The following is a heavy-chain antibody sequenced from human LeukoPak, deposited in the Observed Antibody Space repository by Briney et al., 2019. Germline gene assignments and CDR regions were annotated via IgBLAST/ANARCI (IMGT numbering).Heavy chain of an antibody. J-gene: IGHJ4*02. Sequence: TGGSLRLSCAASGFTFSSYSMTWVRQAPGKGLEWVSSISSSSSYIYYADSVKGRFTISRDNAKNSLYLQMNSLRAEDTAVYYCARLYCSGGSCLFDYWGQGTLVTVSS. CDR2: ISSSSSYI. CDR1: GFTFSSYS. CDR3: ARLYCSGGSCLFDY. V-gene: IGHV3-21*01. D-gene: IGHD2-15*01.